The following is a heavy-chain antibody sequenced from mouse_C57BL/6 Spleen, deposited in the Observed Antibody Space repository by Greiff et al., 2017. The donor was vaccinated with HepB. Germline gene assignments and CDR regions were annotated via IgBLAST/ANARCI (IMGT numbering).Heavy chain of an antibody. Sequence: QVQLQQSGAELVMPGASVKLSCKASGYTFTSYWMHWVKQRPGQGLEWIGEIDPSDSYTNYNQKFKGKSTLTVDKSSSTAYMQLSSLTSEDSAVYYCARKSYYGSSYDWYFDVWGTGTTVTVSS. V-gene: IGHV1-69*01. J-gene: IGHJ1*03. CDR1: GYTFTSYW. CDR2: IDPSDSYT. CDR3: ARKSYYGSSYDWYFDV. D-gene: IGHD1-1*01.